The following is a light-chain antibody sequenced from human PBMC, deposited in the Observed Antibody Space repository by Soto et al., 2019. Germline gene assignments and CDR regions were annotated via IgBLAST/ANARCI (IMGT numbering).Light chain of an antibody. CDR3: LQYDNLPYT. J-gene: IGKJ2*01. Sequence: DIQMTQSPSSLSASVGDRVTITCQASQDISNYLNWYQQKPGKAPKLLIYDASNLKTGVRSRFSGSGSGTDFTFTISSLQPEDIATYYCLQYDNLPYTFAEGTKLEIK. CDR1: QDISNY. CDR2: DAS. V-gene: IGKV1-33*01.